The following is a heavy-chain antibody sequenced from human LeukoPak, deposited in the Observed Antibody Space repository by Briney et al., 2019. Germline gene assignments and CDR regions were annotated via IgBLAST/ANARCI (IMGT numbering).Heavy chain of an antibody. D-gene: IGHD5-18*01. Sequence: ASVKVSCKASGYTFTSYYMHWVRQAPGQGLEWMGIINPSGGSTSYAQKFQGRVTMTRDTSTSTVYMELSSLRSEDTAVYYCARGDTAMVNYYYYYMDVWGKGTTVTVSS. CDR1: GYTFTSYY. J-gene: IGHJ6*03. CDR3: ARGDTAMVNYYYYYMDV. V-gene: IGHV1-46*01. CDR2: INPSGGST.